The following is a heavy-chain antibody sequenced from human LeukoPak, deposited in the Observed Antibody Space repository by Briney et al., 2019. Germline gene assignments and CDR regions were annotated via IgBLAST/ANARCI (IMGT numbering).Heavy chain of an antibody. V-gene: IGHV1-2*02. CDR2: INPNSGGT. CDR3: ARDRGTLYYDILTGYYNDAFDI. CDR1: GYTFTGYY. D-gene: IGHD3-9*01. J-gene: IGHJ3*02. Sequence: ASVKVSCKASGYTFTGYYMHWVRQAPGQGLEWMGWINPNSGGTNYAQKFQGRVTMTRDTSISTAYMELSRLRSDDTAVYYCARDRGTLYYDILTGYYNDAFDIWGQGTMVTVPS.